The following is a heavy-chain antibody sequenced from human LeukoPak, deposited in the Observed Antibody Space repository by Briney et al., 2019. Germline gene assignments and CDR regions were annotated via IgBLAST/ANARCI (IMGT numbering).Heavy chain of an antibody. J-gene: IGHJ4*02. CDR3: ASSEMATNVLMSPFDY. V-gene: IGHV1-18*01. Sequence: ASVKVSCKASGYTFTSYGISWVRQAPGQGLEWMGWISAYNGNTNYAQKLQGRVTMTTDTSTSTAYMELRSLRSDDTAVYYCASSEMATNVLMSPFDYWGQGTLVTVSS. CDR1: GYTFTSYG. CDR2: ISAYNGNT. D-gene: IGHD5-24*01.